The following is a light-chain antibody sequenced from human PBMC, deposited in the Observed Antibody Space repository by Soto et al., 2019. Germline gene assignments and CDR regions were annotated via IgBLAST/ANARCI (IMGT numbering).Light chain of an antibody. CDR2: CAS. J-gene: IGKJ2*01. V-gene: IGKV3-20*01. CDR3: QQYGSLPHT. CDR1: QSVSSSY. Sequence: EIVLTQSPGTLSLSPGERATLSCRASQSVSSSYLAWYQHKPGQAPRLLIYCASSRATGIPDRFSGSGSGTDFTLIISRLEPEDFAVYYCQQYGSLPHTFVQGTKLEIK.